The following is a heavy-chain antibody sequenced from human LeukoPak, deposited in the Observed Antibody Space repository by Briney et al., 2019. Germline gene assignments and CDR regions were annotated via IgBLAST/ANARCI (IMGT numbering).Heavy chain of an antibody. CDR2: VRSKGYGGTT. CDR1: GFTFGDHA. D-gene: IGHD3-10*01. J-gene: IGHJ4*02. CDR3: SKVRSGTDFDY. Sequence: GGSLRLSCSTSGFTFGDHAMTWVRQAPGKGLEWVGFVRSKGYGGTTEYAASVKGRVTISRDDSKGIAYPQMNSLKAEDTAVYYCSKVRSGTDFDYWGRGTLVTVSS. V-gene: IGHV3-49*04.